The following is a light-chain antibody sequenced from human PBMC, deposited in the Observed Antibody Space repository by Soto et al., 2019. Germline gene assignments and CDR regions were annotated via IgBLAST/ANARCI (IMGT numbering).Light chain of an antibody. V-gene: IGKV1-27*01. CDR1: QDINIY. CDR2: AAS. J-gene: IGKJ4*01. CDR3: QKYDGSPLT. Sequence: DIQMTQSPSSLSASVGDRVTITCRAGQDINIYLDWYQQKPGKVPKLLISAASTLQSGVPSRFSGSGSGTDFMLTISSLQPEDVATYYCQKYDGSPLTFGGGTKVWSK.